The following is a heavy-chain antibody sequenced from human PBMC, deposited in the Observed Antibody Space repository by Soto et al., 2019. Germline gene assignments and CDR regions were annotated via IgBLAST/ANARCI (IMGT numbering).Heavy chain of an antibody. CDR2: ISSNGGST. Sequence: PGGSLILSCSASGFTFSSYAIHCVRQAPGKGLEYVSAISSNGGSTYYADSVKGRFTISRDDSKNTLYLQMSSLRAEDTAVYYCVKDRLTRGWNYNWWGQGTLVTVSS. CDR1: GFTFSSYA. J-gene: IGHJ4*02. CDR3: VKDRLTRGWNYNW. D-gene: IGHD1-7*01. V-gene: IGHV3-64D*06.